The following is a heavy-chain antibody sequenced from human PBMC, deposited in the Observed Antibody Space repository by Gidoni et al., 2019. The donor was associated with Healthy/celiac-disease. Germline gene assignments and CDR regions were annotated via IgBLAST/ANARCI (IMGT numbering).Heavy chain of an antibody. Sequence: QMQLVQSGPEVKKPGTSVKVSCKASGFTFTSSAVQWVRQSRGQRLEWIGWIVVGSGNTNYAQKFQERVTITRDMSTSTAYMELSSLRSEDTAVYYCAADPHYDFWSGPLPSYDYWGQGTLVTVSS. CDR2: IVVGSGNT. J-gene: IGHJ4*02. CDR1: GFTFTSSA. V-gene: IGHV1-58*01. CDR3: AADPHYDFWSGPLPSYDY. D-gene: IGHD3-3*01.